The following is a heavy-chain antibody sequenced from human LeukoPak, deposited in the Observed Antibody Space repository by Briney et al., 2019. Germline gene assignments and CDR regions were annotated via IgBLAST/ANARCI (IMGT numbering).Heavy chain of an antibody. D-gene: IGHD3-22*01. Sequence: SETLSLTCAVSGGSISSGGYPWSWIRQPPGKGLEWIGYIYHSGSTYYNPSLKSRVTISVDRSKNQFPLKLSSVTAANTAVYYCARVHYYDSSGAYFDYWGQGTLVTVSS. CDR1: GGSISSGGYP. J-gene: IGHJ4*02. V-gene: IGHV4-30-2*01. CDR3: ARVHYYDSSGAYFDY. CDR2: IYHSGST.